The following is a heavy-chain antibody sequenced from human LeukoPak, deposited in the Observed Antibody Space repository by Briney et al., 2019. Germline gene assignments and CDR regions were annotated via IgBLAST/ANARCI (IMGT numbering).Heavy chain of an antibody. CDR3: AKSDELWINWFDP. CDR2: ISGSGGST. J-gene: IGHJ5*02. CDR1: GLTFSGYA. D-gene: IGHD5-12*01. Sequence: GGSLRLSCAASGLTFSGYAMSWVRQAPGKGLEWVSAISGSGGSTYYADSVKGRFTISRDNSKNTLYLQMNSLRAEDTAVYYCAKSDELWINWFDPWGQGTLVTVSS. V-gene: IGHV3-23*01.